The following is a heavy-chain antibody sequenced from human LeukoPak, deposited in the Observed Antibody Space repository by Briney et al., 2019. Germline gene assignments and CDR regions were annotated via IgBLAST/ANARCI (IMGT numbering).Heavy chain of an antibody. CDR1: GFIFNNAW. D-gene: IGHD3-10*01. Sequence: GSLRLSCAASGFIFNNAWMSWVRQPPGKGLEWIGEINHSGSTNYNPSLKSRVTISVDTSKNQFSLKLTSVTAADTAVYYCVSAKFLVRGVSWFDPWGQGTLVTVSS. J-gene: IGHJ5*02. V-gene: IGHV4-4*02. CDR2: INHSGST. CDR3: VSAKFLVRGVSWFDP.